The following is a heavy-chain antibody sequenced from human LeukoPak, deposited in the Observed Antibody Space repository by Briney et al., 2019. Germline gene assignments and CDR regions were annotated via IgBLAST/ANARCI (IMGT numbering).Heavy chain of an antibody. CDR2: ISSSSKI. J-gene: IGHJ5*02. CDR1: GFTFSSYA. Sequence: GGSLRLSCAASGFTFSSYAMAWVRQTPGKGLEWLSYISSSSKINYADSVKGRFTISRDNAKNSLYLQMNSLRDEDTAVYYCARSANPGVHDFDPWGQGNLVNVSS. CDR3: ARSANPGVHDFDP. V-gene: IGHV3-48*02. D-gene: IGHD6-6*01.